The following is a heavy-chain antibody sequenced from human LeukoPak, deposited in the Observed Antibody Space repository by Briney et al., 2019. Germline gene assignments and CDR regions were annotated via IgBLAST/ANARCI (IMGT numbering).Heavy chain of an antibody. CDR3: ARVDIAVAGYYFDY. Sequence: ASVKVSCKASGHTFTSYYMHWVRQAPGRGLEWMGVINPTDGSTSYPQKFQGRVTMTRDMSTSTVYMELSSLRSEDTAVYYCARVDIAVAGYYFDYWGQGTLVTVSS. D-gene: IGHD6-19*01. CDR2: INPTDGST. V-gene: IGHV1-46*01. J-gene: IGHJ4*02. CDR1: GHTFTSYY.